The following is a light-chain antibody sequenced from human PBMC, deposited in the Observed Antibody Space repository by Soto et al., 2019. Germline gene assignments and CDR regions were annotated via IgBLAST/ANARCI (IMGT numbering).Light chain of an antibody. CDR3: QQYNMYWT. CDR1: QFINRW. CDR2: DAS. J-gene: IGKJ1*01. V-gene: IGKV1-5*01. Sequence: DIQMTQSPSTLSASVGDRVTITCRASQFINRWLAWYQQKPGKAPKLLIYDASSLERRVPSRFSGSGSGTEFTLTISSLQPDYFATYYCQQYNMYWTFGQGTKVDIK.